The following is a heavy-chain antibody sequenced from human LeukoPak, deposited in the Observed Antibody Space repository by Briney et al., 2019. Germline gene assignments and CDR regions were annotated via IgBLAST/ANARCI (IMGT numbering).Heavy chain of an antibody. CDR3: ARFGEASLDY. D-gene: IGHD3-10*01. CDR1: GYTFTGYY. CDR2: ISPNSGAI. J-gene: IGHJ4*02. V-gene: IGHV1-2*02. Sequence: ASLKVSCKASGYTFTGYYMHWVRQTPGQGLEWMGWISPNSGAINYLQKFQGRITMTRDTSISTAYMELSSLRSDDTATYYCARFGEASLDYWGQGTLVTVSS.